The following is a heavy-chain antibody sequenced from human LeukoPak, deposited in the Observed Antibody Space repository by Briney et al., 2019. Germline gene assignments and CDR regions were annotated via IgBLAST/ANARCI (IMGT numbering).Heavy chain of an antibody. CDR2: IGLASGFV. J-gene: IGHJ4*02. V-gene: IGHV3-21*05. CDR1: GFTFSDYS. CDR3: ARDHNWAFDS. Sequence: GGSLRLSCAASGFTFSDYSMNWVRRAPGRGLEWISYIGLASGFVSYADSVKGRFTISSDTARNSVYLQMNSLRAEDTAVYYCARDHNWAFDSWGQGALVTVSS. D-gene: IGHD1-20*01.